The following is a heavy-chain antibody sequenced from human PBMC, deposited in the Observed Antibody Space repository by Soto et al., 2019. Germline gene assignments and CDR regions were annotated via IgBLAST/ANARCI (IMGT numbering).Heavy chain of an antibody. Sequence: EVQLVESGGGLVQPGGSLRLSCAASGFTLSSYEMNWVRQAPGKGLEWVSYISSSGSTIYYADSVKGRFTISRDNAKNSLDLQMNSLRAEDTAVYYCARAKYCGGDCYSDPSYYFDYWGQGTLVTVSS. J-gene: IGHJ4*02. V-gene: IGHV3-48*03. CDR3: ARAKYCGGDCYSDPSYYFDY. CDR2: ISSSGSTI. CDR1: GFTLSSYE. D-gene: IGHD2-21*02.